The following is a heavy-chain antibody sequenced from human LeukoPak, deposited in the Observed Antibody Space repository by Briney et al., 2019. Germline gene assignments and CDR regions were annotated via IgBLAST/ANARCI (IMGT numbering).Heavy chain of an antibody. V-gene: IGHV3-30*02. CDR3: AKDPSLRGVIQYYYMDV. CDR2: RYDGTEE. D-gene: IGHD3-10*01. Sequence: PGGSLRLSCAASGFIFSSYGMHWVRQAPGKGLEWVTIRYDGTEEYYADSVKGRFTISRDNSKNTLYLQMNSLRPEDTAVYSCAKDPSLRGVIQYYYMDVWGKGTTVIVSS. CDR1: GFIFSSYG. J-gene: IGHJ6*03.